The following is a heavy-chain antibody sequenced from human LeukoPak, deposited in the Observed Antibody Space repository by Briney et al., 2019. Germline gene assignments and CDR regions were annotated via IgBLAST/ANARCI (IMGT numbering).Heavy chain of an antibody. CDR1: GYTFTDYY. J-gene: IGHJ4*02. D-gene: IGHD3-10*01. V-gene: IGHV1-2*02. Sequence: ASLKVSCKASGYTFTDYYMHWVRQAPGHGLEWMGWIYPDSGGTNYAQKFQGRVTMTRDTSISTAYMGLSRLTSDDTAVYYCARGRSDYYLDSWGQGSLVTVSS. CDR3: ARGRSDYYLDS. CDR2: IYPDSGGT.